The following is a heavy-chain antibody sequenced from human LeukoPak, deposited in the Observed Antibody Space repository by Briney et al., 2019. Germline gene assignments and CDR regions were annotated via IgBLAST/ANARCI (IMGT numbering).Heavy chain of an antibody. V-gene: IGHV4-61*02. D-gene: IGHD3-10*01. CDR1: GGSISSGSYY. CDR3: ARGVRDYYGSGSYYYVFDY. Sequence: KASETLSLTCTVSGGSISSGSYYWNWIRQPAGKGLEWLGGIYRSGSSNYNPSLKSRVTVSVDTSKNQFSLKLSSVTAADTAVYYCARGVRDYYGSGSYYYVFDYWGQGTLVTVSS. CDR2: IYRSGSS. J-gene: IGHJ4*02.